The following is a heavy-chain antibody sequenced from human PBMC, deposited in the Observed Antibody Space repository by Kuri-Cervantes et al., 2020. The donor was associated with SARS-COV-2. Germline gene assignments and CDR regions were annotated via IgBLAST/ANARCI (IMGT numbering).Heavy chain of an antibody. D-gene: IGHD6-6*01. CDR1: GFTFSSYS. CDR3: ARDGAARRLYMDV. CDR2: ISSSSSYI. V-gene: IGHV3-21*01. J-gene: IGHJ6*03. Sequence: LSLTCAASGFTFSSYSMNWVRQAPGKGLEWVSSISSSSSYIYYADSVKGRFTISRDNAKNSLYLQMNSLRAEDTAVYYCARDGAARRLYMDVWGKGTTVIVSS.